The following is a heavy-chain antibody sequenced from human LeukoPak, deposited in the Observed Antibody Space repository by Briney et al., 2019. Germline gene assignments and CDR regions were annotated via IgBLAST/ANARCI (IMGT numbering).Heavy chain of an antibody. D-gene: IGHD3-16*02. V-gene: IGHV3-21*01. J-gene: IGHJ4*02. Sequence: PGGSLRLSCAASGFTFSSYSMNWVRQAPGKGLEWVSSISSSSSYIYYADSVKGRFTISRDNAKNSLYLQMNSLRAEDTAVYYCTHTYYDYVWGSYRQDWGQGTLVTVSS. CDR3: THTYYDYVWGSYRQD. CDR2: ISSSSSYI. CDR1: GFTFSSYS.